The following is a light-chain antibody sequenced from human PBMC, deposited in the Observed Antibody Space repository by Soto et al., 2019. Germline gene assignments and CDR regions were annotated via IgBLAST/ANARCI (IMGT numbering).Light chain of an antibody. CDR2: KAS. CDR3: QQYDASPLT. CDR1: QNIYTW. V-gene: IGKV1-5*03. Sequence: DIQMTQSPATLSASVGDRVTIPCRASQNIYTWLAWYQQKTGKAPKILIYKASSLESGVPSGFRGSGSGTEFTLSISRLQPDDFETYFCQQYDASPLTFGGGTKVDIK. J-gene: IGKJ4*01.